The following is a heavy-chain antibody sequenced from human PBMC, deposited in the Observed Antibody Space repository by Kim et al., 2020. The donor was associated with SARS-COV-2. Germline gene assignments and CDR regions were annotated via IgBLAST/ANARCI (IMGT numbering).Heavy chain of an antibody. CDR1: GFTFSNYD. CDR3: AKDQGSWRQLVLDY. J-gene: IGHJ4*02. D-gene: IGHD6-13*01. CDR2: ISYDGSNK. Sequence: GGSLRLSCAASGFTFSNYDMHWVRQAPGKGLDWVAVISYDGSNKYYTDSVKGRFTISRDNSKNTLYLQMNSLRAEDTAVYYCAKDQGSWRQLVLDYWGQGTVVTVFS. V-gene: IGHV3-30*18.